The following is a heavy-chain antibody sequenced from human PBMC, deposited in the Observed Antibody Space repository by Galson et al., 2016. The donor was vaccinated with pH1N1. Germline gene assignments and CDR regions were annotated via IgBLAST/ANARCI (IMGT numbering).Heavy chain of an antibody. CDR1: EFIFSNKW. CDR3: IREMP. Sequence: SLRLSCAASEFIFSNKWMHWLRQSPGKGLEWLAVLKSDGTSARYADSVKGRFTISRDNAKNTLYLQMNSLRVEDTSVYYCIREMPWGQGVLVTVSS. J-gene: IGHJ5*02. V-gene: IGHV3-74*01. CDR2: LKSDGTSA.